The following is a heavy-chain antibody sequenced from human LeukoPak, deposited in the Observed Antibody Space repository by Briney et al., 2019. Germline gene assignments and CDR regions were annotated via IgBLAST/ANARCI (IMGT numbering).Heavy chain of an antibody. D-gene: IGHD2-2*01. Sequence: SQTLSLTCTVSGGSISSGGYYWSWIRQPPGKGLEWIGYIYHSGSTYYNPSLKSRVTISVDRSKNQFSLKLSSVTAADTAVYYCARPLHCGSTYCYDWFDPWGQGTLVTVSS. V-gene: IGHV4-30-2*01. J-gene: IGHJ5*02. CDR3: ARPLHCGSTYCYDWFDP. CDR1: GGSISSGGYY. CDR2: IYHSGST.